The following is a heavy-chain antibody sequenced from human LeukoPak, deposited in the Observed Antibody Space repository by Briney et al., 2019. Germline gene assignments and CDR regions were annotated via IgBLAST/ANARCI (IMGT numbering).Heavy chain of an antibody. CDR2: IYYSGST. CDR3: ARDSTGYSRFDP. V-gene: IGHV4-31*03. CDR1: GGSISSGGYY. J-gene: IGHJ5*02. D-gene: IGHD4-23*01. Sequence: SETLSLTCTVSGGSISSGGYYWSWIRQHPGKGLEWTGYIYYSGSTYYNPSLKSRVTISVDTSKNQFSLKLSSVAAADTAVYYCARDSTGYSRFDPWGQGTLVTVSS.